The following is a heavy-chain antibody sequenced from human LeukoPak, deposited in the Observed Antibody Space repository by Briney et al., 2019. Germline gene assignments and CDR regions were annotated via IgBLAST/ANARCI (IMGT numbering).Heavy chain of an antibody. V-gene: IGHV3-23*01. CDR1: GFTFSSYA. D-gene: IGHD3-10*01. CDR3: AKELLLWFGELLFPDQGHGFDY. CDR2: ISGSGGST. J-gene: IGHJ4*02. Sequence: GGSPRLSCAASGFTFSSYAMSWVRQAPGKGLEWVSAISGSGGSTYYADSVKGRFTISRDNSKNTLYLQMNSLRAEDTAVYYCAKELLLWFGELLFPDQGHGFDYWGQGTLVTVSS.